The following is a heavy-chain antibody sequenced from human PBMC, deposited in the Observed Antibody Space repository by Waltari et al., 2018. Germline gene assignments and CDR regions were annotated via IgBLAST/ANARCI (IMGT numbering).Heavy chain of an antibody. J-gene: IGHJ4*02. Sequence: EVQLVESGGALIQPGGSLRLSCAASGFTVSSTFMRWVRQAPRKGLDWVSIISGDGSTNYADSVKGRFTVSRDISKNTLYLQMNILRDEDTAVYYCARHGVSEANRYYFDYWGQGTLVTVSS. CDR3: ARHGVSEANRYYFDY. CDR1: GFTVSSTF. V-gene: IGHV3-53*01. D-gene: IGHD4-17*01. CDR2: ISGDGST.